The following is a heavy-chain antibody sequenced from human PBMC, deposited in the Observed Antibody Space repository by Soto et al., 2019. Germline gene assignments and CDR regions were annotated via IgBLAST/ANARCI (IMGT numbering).Heavy chain of an antibody. Sequence: QVQLVQSGTEVKKPGSSVKVSCKTSGGAFNSYAISWVRQAPGQGLEWMGGIIPIFGSPNYAQRFQGRVTITADESTTKVYMELSRLTSEDTAVYYCARGGGTYYFGSESYRIDDWGQGTLVTVSS. D-gene: IGHD3-10*01. J-gene: IGHJ4*02. CDR1: GGAFNSYA. V-gene: IGHV1-69*01. CDR2: IIPIFGSP. CDR3: ARGGGTYYFGSESYRIDD.